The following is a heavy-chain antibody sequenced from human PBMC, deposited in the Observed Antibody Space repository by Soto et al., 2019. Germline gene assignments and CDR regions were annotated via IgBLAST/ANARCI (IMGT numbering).Heavy chain of an antibody. Sequence: QLQESGPGLVMPSQTLSLTCTVSGASITTTDYYWSWIRQTPGKGLEWIGYVYYSGSTDYIPSLKSRLSMSIDKSQNQFTLKLNSVTAADTATYYCARMSYFYDKWYFDLWGRGTLVTVSS. CDR2: VYYSGST. CDR1: GASITTTDYY. J-gene: IGHJ2*01. CDR3: ARMSYFYDKWYFDL. D-gene: IGHD3-22*01. V-gene: IGHV4-30-4*01.